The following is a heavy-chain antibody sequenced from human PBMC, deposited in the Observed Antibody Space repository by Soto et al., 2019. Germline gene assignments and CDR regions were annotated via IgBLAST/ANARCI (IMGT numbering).Heavy chain of an antibody. CDR3: ATVRSCSSTSCRMDYYYYGMDV. D-gene: IGHD2-2*01. Sequence: LRLSCAASGFTFISDSMSWVRQAPGKGLEWVSAISGSGGSTYYADSVKGRFTISRDNSKNTLYLQMNSLRAEDTAVYYCATVRSCSSTSCRMDYYYYGMDVWGQGTTVTVSS. CDR2: ISGSGGST. V-gene: IGHV3-23*01. J-gene: IGHJ6*02. CDR1: GFTFISDS.